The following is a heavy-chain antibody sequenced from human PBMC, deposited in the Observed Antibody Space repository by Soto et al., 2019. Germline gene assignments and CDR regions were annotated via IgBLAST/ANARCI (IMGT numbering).Heavy chain of an antibody. Sequence: GGSLRLSCAASGFTFSSYDMHWVRQATGKGLEWVSAIGTAGDTYYPGSVKGRFTISRENAKNSLYLQMNSLRAGDTAVYYCARGQGILTGYYIPRGNYYYYMDVWGKGTTVTVSS. CDR3: ARGQGILTGYYIPRGNYYYYMDV. V-gene: IGHV3-13*01. CDR2: IGTAGDT. J-gene: IGHJ6*03. D-gene: IGHD3-9*01. CDR1: GFTFSSYD.